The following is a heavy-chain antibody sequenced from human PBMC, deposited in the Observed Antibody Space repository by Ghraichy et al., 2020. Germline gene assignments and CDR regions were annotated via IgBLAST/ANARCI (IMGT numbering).Heavy chain of an antibody. CDR3: AKDSARYSSGWYSVRYYYGMDV. CDR2: ISGSGGST. D-gene: IGHD6-19*01. CDR1: GFTFSSYA. J-gene: IGHJ6*02. V-gene: IGHV3-23*01. Sequence: GGSLRLSCAASGFTFSSYAMSWVRQAPGKGLEWVSAISGSGGSTYYADSVKGRFTISRDNSKNTLYLQMNSLRAEDTAVYYCAKDSARYSSGWYSVRYYYGMDVWGQGTTVTVSS.